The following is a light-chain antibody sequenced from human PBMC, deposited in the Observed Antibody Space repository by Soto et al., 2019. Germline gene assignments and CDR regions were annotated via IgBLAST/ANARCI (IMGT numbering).Light chain of an antibody. CDR3: QQYIRWPLT. V-gene: IGKV3-15*01. Sequence: EIGLSQSPGTLSLSTGERATLSCRASQSFGSSLSWYQQKPGQAPRLLIHGASTRATGIPARFSGSGSGTEFTLTISSLQSEDFAVYYCQQYIRWPLTFGGGTKVDIK. CDR1: QSFGSS. J-gene: IGKJ4*01. CDR2: GAS.